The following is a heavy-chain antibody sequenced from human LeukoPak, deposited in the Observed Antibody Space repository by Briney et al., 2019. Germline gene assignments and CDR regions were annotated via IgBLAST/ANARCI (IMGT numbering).Heavy chain of an antibody. CDR2: IKGDETEK. Sequence: PGGSLRLSCAASGFTFSDYWMHWVRRAPGKGLEWVANIKGDETEKYYVDSVKGRFTVSRDNAKNTLYLQVNNLRAEDTAVYYCARGPNSNWSGLDFWGQGTLLTVSS. V-gene: IGHV3-7*01. D-gene: IGHD6-6*01. CDR1: GFTFSDYW. J-gene: IGHJ4*02. CDR3: ARGPNSNWSGLDF.